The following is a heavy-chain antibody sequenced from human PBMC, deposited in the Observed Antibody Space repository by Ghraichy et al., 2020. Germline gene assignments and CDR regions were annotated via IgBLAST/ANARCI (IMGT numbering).Heavy chain of an antibody. CDR1: GFTFSNAW. Sequence: GGSLRLSFAASGFTFSNAWMSWVRQAPGKGLEWVGRIKSKTDGGTTDYAAPVKGRFTISRDDSKNTLYLQMNSLKTEDTAVYYCTAGGITIFGVVILDPFDYWGQGTLVTVSS. D-gene: IGHD3-3*01. CDR3: TAGGITIFGVVILDPFDY. J-gene: IGHJ4*02. V-gene: IGHV3-15*01. CDR2: IKSKTDGGTT.